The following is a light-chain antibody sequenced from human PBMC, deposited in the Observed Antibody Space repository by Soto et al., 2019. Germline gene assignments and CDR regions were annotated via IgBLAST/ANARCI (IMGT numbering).Light chain of an antibody. CDR1: QSVSTNS. J-gene: IGKJ5*01. CDR2: GAS. V-gene: IGKV3-20*01. Sequence: IEFRYCRETLHLSPRERATLSCRASQSVSTNSLAWYQQKPGQAPRPLIYGASTRATGIPDRFSGSGSGTDFTLTISRLEPEDFAVYYCQQYGSSPSITFGQGTRLEI. CDR3: QQYGSSPSIT.